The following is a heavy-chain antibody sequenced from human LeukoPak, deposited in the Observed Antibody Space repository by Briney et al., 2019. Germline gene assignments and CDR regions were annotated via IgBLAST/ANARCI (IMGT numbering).Heavy chain of an antibody. J-gene: IGHJ4*02. CDR3: ARGRGLPVRPPNEGFLDY. CDR1: GFTFSNYV. V-gene: IGHV3-23*01. Sequence: GGSLRLSCVASGFTFSNYVMYWVRQVPGKGLEGVLGIIGTSSYTYSADFVKGRFTISRDNSMNTLRLQMNSLRVEDTAVYYCARGRGLPVRPPNEGFLDYWGRGTLVTVSS. CDR2: IIGTSSYT. D-gene: IGHD6-6*01.